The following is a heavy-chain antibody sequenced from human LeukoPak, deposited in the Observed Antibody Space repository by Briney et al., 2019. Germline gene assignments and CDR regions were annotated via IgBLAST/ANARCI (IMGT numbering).Heavy chain of an antibody. V-gene: IGHV4-39*01. Sequence: SETLSLTCTVSGGSFSSSSYYWGWIRQPPGKGLEWIGSIYYSGSTYYNPSLKSRVTISVDTSKNQFSLKLSSVTAADTAVYYCARQDYGSGKYYYYYGMDVWGQGTTVTVSS. CDR2: IYYSGST. D-gene: IGHD3-10*01. J-gene: IGHJ6*02. CDR1: GGSFSSSSYY. CDR3: ARQDYGSGKYYYYYGMDV.